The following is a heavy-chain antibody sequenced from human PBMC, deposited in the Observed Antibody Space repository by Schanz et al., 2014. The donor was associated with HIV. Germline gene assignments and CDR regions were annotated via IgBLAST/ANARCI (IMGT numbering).Heavy chain of an antibody. V-gene: IGHV3-48*04. CDR1: GFTFSTYG. CDR3: ARVKGAVDY. Sequence: VQLVESGGGVVQPGRSLRLSCAASGFTFSTYGMHWVRQGPGKGLEWVSYISSSSNTINYADSVKGRFTISRDNTKSSLYLQMNSLRAEDTAVYYCARVKGAVDYWGQGTLVTVSS. J-gene: IGHJ4*02. CDR2: ISSSSNTI.